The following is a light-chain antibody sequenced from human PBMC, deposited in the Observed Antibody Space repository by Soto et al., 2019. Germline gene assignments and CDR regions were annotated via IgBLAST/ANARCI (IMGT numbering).Light chain of an antibody. CDR3: SSYTISNTLV. V-gene: IGLV2-14*01. CDR1: SSDVGGYNY. J-gene: IGLJ1*01. Sequence: QSALTQPASVSGSPGQSITISCTGTSSDVGGYNYVSWYQQYPGKAPKLMIYDVSNRPSGVSNRFSGSKYGNTASLTISGLQAEDAADYYCSSYTISNTLVFGSGTKLTVL. CDR2: DVS.